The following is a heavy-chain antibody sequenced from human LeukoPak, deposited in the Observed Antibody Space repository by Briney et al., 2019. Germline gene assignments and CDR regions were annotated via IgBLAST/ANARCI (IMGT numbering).Heavy chain of an antibody. Sequence: SETLSLTCTVSGGSISGYYWSWIRQPPGKGLEWIGYIYYSGSTYYNPSLKSRVTISVDTSKNQFSLKLTSVTAADTAVYYCARGDSSAYPAGFDIWGQGTMVTVSS. CDR3: ARGDSSAYPAGFDI. CDR2: IYYSGST. J-gene: IGHJ3*02. V-gene: IGHV4-59*04. D-gene: IGHD3-22*01. CDR1: GGSISGYY.